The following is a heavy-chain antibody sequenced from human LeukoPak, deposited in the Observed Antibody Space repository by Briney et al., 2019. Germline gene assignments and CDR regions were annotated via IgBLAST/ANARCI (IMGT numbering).Heavy chain of an antibody. D-gene: IGHD6-19*01. CDR1: GFTFSSYG. Sequence: GRSLRLSCAASGFTFSSYGMHWVRQAPGKGLEWVAVISYDGSNKYYADSVKGRFTISRDNSKNTLYLQMNSLRAEDTAVYYCRAVAVSFDYWGQGTLATVSS. CDR3: RAVAVSFDY. V-gene: IGHV3-30*03. CDR2: ISYDGSNK. J-gene: IGHJ4*02.